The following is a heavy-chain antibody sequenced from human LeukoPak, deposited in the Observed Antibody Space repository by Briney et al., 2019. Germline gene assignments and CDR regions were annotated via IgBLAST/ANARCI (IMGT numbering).Heavy chain of an antibody. Sequence: SETLSLTCAVSGGSFSGYYWSWIRQPPGKGLEWIGEINHSGSTNYNPSLKSRVTISVDTSKNQFSLKLSSVTAADTAVYYCARVVLGIAVAGDRGRIDYWGQGTLVTVSS. CDR2: INHSGST. V-gene: IGHV4-34*01. D-gene: IGHD6-19*01. J-gene: IGHJ4*02. CDR3: ARVVLGIAVAGDRGRIDY. CDR1: GGSFSGYY.